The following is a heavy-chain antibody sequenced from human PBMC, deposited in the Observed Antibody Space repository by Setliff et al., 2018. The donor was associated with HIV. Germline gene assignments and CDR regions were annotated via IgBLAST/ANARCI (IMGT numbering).Heavy chain of an antibody. CDR1: GSTFIVYY. CDR3: VRDRTQQNWGSRGYYYMDV. J-gene: IGHJ6*03. Sequence: ASVKVSCKASGSTFIVYYIHWVRQAPGQGLEWMGWIDPSSGGTTNAQKFQGRVTMTRDTSISTVYLELRRLRSDDTAVYYCVRDRTQQNWGSRGYYYMDVWGKGTTVTVSS. V-gene: IGHV1-2*02. D-gene: IGHD7-27*01. CDR2: IDPSSGGT.